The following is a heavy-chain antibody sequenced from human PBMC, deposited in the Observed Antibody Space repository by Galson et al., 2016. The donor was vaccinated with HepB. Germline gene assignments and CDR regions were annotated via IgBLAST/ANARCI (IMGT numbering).Heavy chain of an antibody. CDR2: VSFNGKVQ. V-gene: IGHV3-30*18. CDR3: AKEPQKYSSGWYYYN. J-gene: IGHJ4*02. CDR1: GFTFGDYG. Sequence: SLRLSCAASGFTFGDYGMHWVRQAPGKGPVWVGVVSFNGKVQYYADSVKGRFTISRDNSKNTLYLQMDSLRVEDTALYYCAKEPQKYSSGWYYYNWGQGALVTVSS. D-gene: IGHD6-19*01.